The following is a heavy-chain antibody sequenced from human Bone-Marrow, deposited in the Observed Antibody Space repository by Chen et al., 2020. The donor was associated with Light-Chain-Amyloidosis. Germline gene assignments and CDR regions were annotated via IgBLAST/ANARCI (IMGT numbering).Heavy chain of an antibody. V-gene: IGHV4-38-2*02. CDR2: IYHSGST. D-gene: IGHD7-27*01. CDR3: ARDLNWGWTFGAFDI. CDR1: GYSISSGYY. Sequence: QLQESGPGLVKPSETLSLTCAVSGYSISSGYYWGWIRQPPGKGLEWIGSIYHSGSTYYNPSLKSLVTISVDTSKNQFSLKLSSVTAADSAVYYCARDLNWGWTFGAFDIWGQGTMVTVSS. J-gene: IGHJ3*02.